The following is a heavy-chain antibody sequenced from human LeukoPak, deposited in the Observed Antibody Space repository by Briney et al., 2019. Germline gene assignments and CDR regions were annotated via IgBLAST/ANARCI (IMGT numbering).Heavy chain of an antibody. J-gene: IGHJ3*02. Sequence: GRSLRLSCAASGFTFDDYAMHWVRQAPGKGLEWVSGISWNSGSIGYADSVKGRFTISRDNAKNSLYLQMNSLRAEDTALYYCAKDMAAATSDAFDIWGQGTMVNVSS. V-gene: IGHV3-9*01. CDR1: GFTFDDYA. CDR2: ISWNSGSI. CDR3: AKDMAAATSDAFDI. D-gene: IGHD6-13*01.